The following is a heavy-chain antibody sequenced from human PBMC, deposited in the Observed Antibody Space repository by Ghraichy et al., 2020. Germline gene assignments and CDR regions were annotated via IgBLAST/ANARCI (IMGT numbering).Heavy chain of an antibody. J-gene: IGHJ4*02. Sequence: GESLNISCAASGFTFSNSWMSWVRQAPGKGLEGVANIKPDGSEKYYVDSVKGRFTISRDNDKNSLSLQMNSLRAEDTAVYYCGRGTGYWGQGTLVTVSS. CDR3: GRGTGY. CDR1: GFTFSNSW. V-gene: IGHV3-7*01. CDR2: IKPDGSEK. D-gene: IGHD2-8*02.